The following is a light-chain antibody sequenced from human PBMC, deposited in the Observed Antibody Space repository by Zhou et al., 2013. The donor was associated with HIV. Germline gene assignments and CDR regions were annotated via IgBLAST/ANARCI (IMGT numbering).Light chain of an antibody. CDR1: QSVSSGY. V-gene: IGKV3-20*01. Sequence: EIVLTQSPDTLSLSPGERATLSCRASQSVSSGYLTWYQQKPGQAPRLLIFGASIRATGIPDRFSGGGSGTDFTLTISRLEPEDFAVYYCQQYGSSPPTTFGQGTRLEIK. CDR3: QQYGSSPPTT. CDR2: GAS. J-gene: IGKJ5*01.